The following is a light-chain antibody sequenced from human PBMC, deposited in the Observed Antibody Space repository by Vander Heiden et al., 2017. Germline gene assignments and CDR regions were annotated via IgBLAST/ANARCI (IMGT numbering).Light chain of an antibody. CDR2: DVS. CDR1: SSDVGGYNY. Sequence: QSALTQPAYVSGSPGQSITISCTGTSSDVGGYNYVSWYQQHPGKAPKLMIYDVSNRPSGVSNRFSGSKSGNTVSLTISGLQAEDEADYYCSSYTSSSTPVVFGGGTKLTVL. CDR3: SSYTSSSTPVV. J-gene: IGLJ2*01. V-gene: IGLV2-14*01.